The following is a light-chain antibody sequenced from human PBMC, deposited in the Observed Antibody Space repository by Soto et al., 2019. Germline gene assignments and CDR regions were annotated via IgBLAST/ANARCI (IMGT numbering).Light chain of an antibody. V-gene: IGKV1-5*01. CDR2: DAS. Sequence: DIQLTQSPSTLSASIGDRVVITCRASQTIDRWLAWYQQRPRLAPRLLIYDASTLESGVPSRFSGSGSETEFTLTISSLKPDDFATYHCQQYEGNPTFGQGTTVEVK. CDR1: QTIDRW. CDR3: QQYEGNPT. J-gene: IGKJ1*01.